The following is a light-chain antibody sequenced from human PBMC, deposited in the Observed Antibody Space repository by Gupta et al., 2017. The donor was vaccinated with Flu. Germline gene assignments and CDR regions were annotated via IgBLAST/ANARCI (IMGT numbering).Light chain of an antibody. Sequence: CSGDNLGVQYSPWYHQKPGQSPVMVIYPDDKRPQGIPERFSGSNPGNTATLTISGTQATDEADYYCQAWDNSAYVFGPGTKVTVL. V-gene: IGLV3-1*01. CDR2: PDD. CDR1: NLGVQY. J-gene: IGLJ1*01. CDR3: QAWDNSAYV.